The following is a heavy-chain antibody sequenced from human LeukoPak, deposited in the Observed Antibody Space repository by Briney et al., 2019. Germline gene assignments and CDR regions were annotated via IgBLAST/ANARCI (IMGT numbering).Heavy chain of an antibody. Sequence: SETLSLTCSVHGGPFFGYYCNWIRQPPGKGLEWIGEINHSGSTNYNPSLKSRVTISVDMSKNQSSLKLSSVTAADTAVYYCARGPPAKPGTGYYYGMDVWGQGTTVTVSS. D-gene: IGHD2-2*01. CDR2: INHSGST. CDR3: ARGPPAKPGTGYYYGMDV. J-gene: IGHJ6*02. CDR1: GGPFFGYY. V-gene: IGHV4-34*01.